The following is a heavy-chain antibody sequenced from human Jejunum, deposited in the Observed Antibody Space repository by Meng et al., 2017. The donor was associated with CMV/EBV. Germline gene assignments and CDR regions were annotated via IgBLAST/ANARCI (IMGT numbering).Heavy chain of an antibody. V-gene: IGHV3-30*04. CDR2: ISFDGSNP. D-gene: IGHD5-24*01. J-gene: IGHJ6*02. Sequence: FRSYSIPWVRQAPGKGLEWVALISFDGSNPYSADSAKGRFTVSRDNSQNTLYLQMNGLRTEDTAVYYCARERDRQVGYRSYGMDVWGQGTTVTVSS. CDR1: FRSYS. CDR3: ARERDRQVGYRSYGMDV.